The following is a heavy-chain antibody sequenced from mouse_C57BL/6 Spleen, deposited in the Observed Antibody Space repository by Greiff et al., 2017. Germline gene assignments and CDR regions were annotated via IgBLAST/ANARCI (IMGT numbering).Heavy chain of an antibody. CDR1: GFTFTGYW. J-gene: IGHJ4*01. CDR3: ARWLYVDAMDY. D-gene: IGHD2-3*01. V-gene: IGHV1-9*01. CDR2: ILPGSGST. Sequence: QVQLQQSGAELMRPGASVKLSCTATGFTFTGYWIEWVKQRPGHGLEWIGEILPGSGSTNYNEKFKGKATFTADTSSNTAYMQLSSLTAEDAAIYYWARWLYVDAMDYWGQGTSVTVSS.